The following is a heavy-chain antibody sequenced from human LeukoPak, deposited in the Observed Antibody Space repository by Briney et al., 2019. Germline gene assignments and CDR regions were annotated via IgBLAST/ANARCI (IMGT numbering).Heavy chain of an antibody. CDR2: INDSGSRE. Sequence: PGGSLRVSRAASLISLSNHVISWVRPAPGRGREWVSAINDSGSREYYAYSLKGRFTISRENPNNTLYLQMNSLRAEDTAGDYFSRYSLIMMVVVRLFDTWGQGTLVTVSS. CDR1: LISLSNHV. D-gene: IGHD3-22*01. V-gene: IGHV3-23*01. J-gene: IGHJ5*02. CDR3: SRYSLIMMVVVRLFDT.